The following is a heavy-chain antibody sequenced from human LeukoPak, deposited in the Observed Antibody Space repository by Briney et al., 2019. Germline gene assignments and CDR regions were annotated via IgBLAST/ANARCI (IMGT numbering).Heavy chain of an antibody. CDR1: GFSFRSFE. Sequence: GGSLRLSCAASGFSFRSFEMSWVRQAPGKGLECIAYISSASGTIYHADSVKGRFTISRDNTNNSLYLQMNSLRAEDTAIYYCARSTELSDPYFYYGMDVWGQGTTVTVSS. J-gene: IGHJ6*02. CDR3: ARSTELSDPYFYYGMDV. CDR2: ISSASGTI. V-gene: IGHV3-48*03. D-gene: IGHD1-26*01.